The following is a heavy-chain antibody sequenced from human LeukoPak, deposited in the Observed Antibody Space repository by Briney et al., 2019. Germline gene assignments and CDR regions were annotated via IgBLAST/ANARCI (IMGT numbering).Heavy chain of an antibody. CDR1: GFTFSSYS. J-gene: IGHJ6*03. CDR3: ARDSAAQTYYYYYMDV. D-gene: IGHD6-13*01. Sequence: GGSLRLSCAASGFTFSSYSMNWVRQAPGKGLEWVSSISSSSSYIYYADSVKGRFTISRDNAKNSLYLQMNSLRAEDTAVYYCARDSAAQTYYYYYMDVWGKGTTVTVSS. V-gene: IGHV3-21*01. CDR2: ISSSSSYI.